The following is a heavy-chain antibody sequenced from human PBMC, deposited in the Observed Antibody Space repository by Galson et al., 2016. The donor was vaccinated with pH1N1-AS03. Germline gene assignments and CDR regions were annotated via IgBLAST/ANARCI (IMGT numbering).Heavy chain of an antibody. CDR2: VYHSGTT. V-gene: IGHV4-38-2*01. D-gene: IGHD2-2*01. CDR1: GFSISNGYY. CDR3: ARVYWSSTSCYLVDY. J-gene: IGHJ4*02. Sequence: LSLTCAVSGFSISNGYYWGWIRQPPGKGLEWIGSVYHSGTTYYNPSLKSRLSISVDTSKNHLSLKLTSVTAADPAVSFCARVYWSSTSCYLVDYWGQGTQVTVSS.